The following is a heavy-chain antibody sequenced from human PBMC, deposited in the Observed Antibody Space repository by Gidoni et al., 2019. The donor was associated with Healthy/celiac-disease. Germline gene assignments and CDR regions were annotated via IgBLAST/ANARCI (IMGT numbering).Heavy chain of an antibody. CDR3: AKAGRYYDSSGYPIGGYFDY. CDR1: GFTFSSYA. J-gene: IGHJ4*02. V-gene: IGHV3-23*01. CDR2: ISGSGGST. Sequence: EVQLLESGGGLVQPGGSLRLSCAASGFTFSSYAMSWVRQAPGKGLEGVSSISGSGGSTYYADSVKGRFTISRDNSKNTLYLQMNSLRAEDTAVYYCAKAGRYYDSSGYPIGGYFDYWGQGTLVTVSS. D-gene: IGHD3-22*01.